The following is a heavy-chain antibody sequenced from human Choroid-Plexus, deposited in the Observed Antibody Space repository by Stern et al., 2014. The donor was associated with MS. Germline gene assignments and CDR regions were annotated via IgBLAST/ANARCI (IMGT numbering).Heavy chain of an antibody. D-gene: IGHD2/OR15-2a*01. J-gene: IGHJ4*02. V-gene: IGHV3-30*18. Sequence: QVQLVESGGGVVQPGSPLRLSCAASGFSFSCFGMHWVRPAPGKGLERVALISYDGSKDYADSVKGRFAISRDNSKNTLYLQMNSLRAEDTAVYYCAKDRQYLTFFFDFWGQGSLVTVSS. CDR1: GFSFSCFG. CDR3: AKDRQYLTFFFDF. CDR2: ISYDGSK.